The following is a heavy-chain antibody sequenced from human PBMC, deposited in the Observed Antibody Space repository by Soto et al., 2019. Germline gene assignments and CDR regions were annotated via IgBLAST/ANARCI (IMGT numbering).Heavy chain of an antibody. V-gene: IGHV3-7*01. CDR1: GFTFSIYC. D-gene: IGHD6-13*01. Sequence: EVQVVDSGGGLVQPGGSLRLSCVASGFTFSIYCMTWVRQAPGKGLEWVANIKQDGSKKYYVDSVKGRFTISRDNAKKYLYLQMNRVGDEDAAFYYCARRGSWYNDYWGQGTLVTVSS. CDR3: ARRGSWYNDY. J-gene: IGHJ4*02. CDR2: IKQDGSKK.